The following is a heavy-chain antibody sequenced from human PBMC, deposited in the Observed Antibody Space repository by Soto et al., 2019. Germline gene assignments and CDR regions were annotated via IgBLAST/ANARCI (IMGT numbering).Heavy chain of an antibody. Sequence: ASVKVSCKVSGYTLTELSMHWVRQAPGKGLEWMGGFDPEDGETIYAQKFQDRVTMTEDTSTDTAYMELSSLRSEDTAVYYCATLRRELRFLEWLHWFDPWGQGTLVNVSS. V-gene: IGHV1-24*01. CDR1: GYTLTELS. J-gene: IGHJ5*02. CDR3: ATLRRELRFLEWLHWFDP. D-gene: IGHD3-3*01. CDR2: FDPEDGET.